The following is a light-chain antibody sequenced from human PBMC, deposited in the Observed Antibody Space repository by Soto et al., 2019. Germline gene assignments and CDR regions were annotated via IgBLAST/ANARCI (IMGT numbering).Light chain of an antibody. CDR3: QQYNSYPWT. CDR2: KAS. Sequence: DIQMTQSPSTLSASVGDRVTITCRARQSISSWLAWYQQKPGKAPKLLIYKASSLESGVPSRFSGSGSGTEFTLTISSLHPYDFATYYCQQYNSYPWTFGQGTKVEIK. CDR1: QSISSW. V-gene: IGKV1-5*03. J-gene: IGKJ1*01.